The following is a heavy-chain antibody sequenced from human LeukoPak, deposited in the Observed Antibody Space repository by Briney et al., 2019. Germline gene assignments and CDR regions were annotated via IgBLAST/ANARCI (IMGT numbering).Heavy chain of an antibody. CDR3: ARWWRSDYENLNWFDP. V-gene: IGHV1-18*01. Sequence: ASVKVSCKASGYTFTSYGISWVRQAPGQGLEWMGWISAYNGNTNYAQKLQGRVTMTTDTSTSTAYMELRSLRSDDTAVYYCARWWRSDYENLNWFDPWAREPWSPSPQ. CDR2: ISAYNGNT. D-gene: IGHD4-17*01. CDR1: GYTFTSYG. J-gene: IGHJ5*02.